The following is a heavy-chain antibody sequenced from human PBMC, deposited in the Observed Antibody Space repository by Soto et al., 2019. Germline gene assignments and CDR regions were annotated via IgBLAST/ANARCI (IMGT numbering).Heavy chain of an antibody. Sequence: GASVKGSCKASGCTFISYAIDWVRQAPGQGLEWMGGIIPIFGTANYAQKFQGRVTITADESTSTAYMELSSLRSEDTAVYYCVRASYFSGSSGYTRRLDFWGQGSLVTVSS. CDR2: IIPIFGTA. J-gene: IGHJ4*02. CDR1: GCTFISYA. V-gene: IGHV1-69*13. D-gene: IGHD3-22*01. CDR3: VRASYFSGSSGYTRRLDF.